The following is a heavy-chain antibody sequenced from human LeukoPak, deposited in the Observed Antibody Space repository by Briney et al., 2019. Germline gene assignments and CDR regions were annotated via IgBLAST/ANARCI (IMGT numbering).Heavy chain of an antibody. Sequence: PSETLSLTCTVSGGSISSYYWSWIRQPAGKGLEWIGRIYTSGSTNYNPSLKSRVTMSVDTSKNQFSLKLSSVTAADTAVYYCARSRMITFGGVIVPEYYFDYWGQGTPVTVSS. D-gene: IGHD3-16*02. CDR2: IYTSGST. V-gene: IGHV4-4*07. J-gene: IGHJ4*02. CDR3: ARSRMITFGGVIVPEYYFDY. CDR1: GGSISSYY.